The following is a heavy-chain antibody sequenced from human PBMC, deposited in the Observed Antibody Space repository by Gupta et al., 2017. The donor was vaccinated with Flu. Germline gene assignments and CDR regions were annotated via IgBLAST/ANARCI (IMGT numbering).Heavy chain of an antibody. Sequence: VQLVESGGGVVQPGRSLRISCAASVLIFSGHGRPWVRQAPGKGRGWVAFVSEDGSNKYYADSVKGRFTIPRDNSENTRSLEMNSLRPEETAVYYCYVAVPPDFWGQGTLVTVSS. CDR2: VSEDGSNK. V-gene: IGHV3-30*03. CDR3: YVAVPPDF. J-gene: IGHJ4*02. CDR1: VLIFSGHG. D-gene: IGHD3-16*01.